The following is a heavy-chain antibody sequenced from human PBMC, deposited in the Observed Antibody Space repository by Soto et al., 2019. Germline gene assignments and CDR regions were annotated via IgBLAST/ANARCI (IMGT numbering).Heavy chain of an antibody. Sequence: QVQLVQSVTELKKPGASVSLSCKASGFTFTDYYFNWVRQSPGEGLQWMGIINPSNGVTSFAQKFEDRVTMTTDTSTNTVYMEVRSLRFEDTAVYFCARDRPDTYCGGDCPLGYYYHGMDVWGQGTAVTVSS. CDR1: GFTFTDYY. CDR2: INPSNGVT. J-gene: IGHJ6*02. V-gene: IGHV1-46*01. CDR3: ARDRPDTYCGGDCPLGYYYHGMDV. D-gene: IGHD2-21*02.